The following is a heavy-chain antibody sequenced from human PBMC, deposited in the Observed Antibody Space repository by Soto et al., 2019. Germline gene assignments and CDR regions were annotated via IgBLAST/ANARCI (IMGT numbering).Heavy chain of an antibody. J-gene: IGHJ6*02. CDR2: ISYDGSNK. CDR1: GFTFSSYG. V-gene: IGHV3-30*03. D-gene: IGHD6-19*01. Sequence: GGSLRLSCAASGFTFSSYGMHWVRQAPGKGLEWVAVISYDGSNKYYADSVKGRFTISRDNSKNTLYLQMNSLRAEDTAVYYCARDQNSSGWPGYYYGMDVWGQGTTVTVSS. CDR3: ARDQNSSGWPGYYYGMDV.